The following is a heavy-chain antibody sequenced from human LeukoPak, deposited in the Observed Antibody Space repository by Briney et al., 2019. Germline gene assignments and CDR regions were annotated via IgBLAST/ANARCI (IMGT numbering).Heavy chain of an antibody. V-gene: IGHV1-46*01. Sequence: ASVKVSCKASGYTFTSYYMHWVRQAPGQGLEWMGIINPSGGSTSYAQKFQGRVTMTRDMSTSTVYMELSSLRSEDTAVYYCARVRTTLYYYGSGSYSYYFDYWGQGTLVTVSS. CDR3: ARVRTTLYYYGSGSYSYYFDY. D-gene: IGHD3-10*01. CDR2: INPSGGST. J-gene: IGHJ4*02. CDR1: GYTFTSYY.